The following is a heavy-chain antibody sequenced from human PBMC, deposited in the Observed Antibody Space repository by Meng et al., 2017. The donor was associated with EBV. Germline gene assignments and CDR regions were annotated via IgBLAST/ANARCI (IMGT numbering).Heavy chain of an antibody. CDR3: VRGPPVGVPGPGDY. J-gene: IGHJ4*02. D-gene: IGHD2-21*01. CDR1: GYAFTSYI. V-gene: IGHV1-3*01. Sequence: QVQFWQSGAEVKNPGASVKVSCKASGYAFTSYILHWVRQAPGQRLEWMGWINVGVGYTKYSQKFQGRVTISSDTSATTGYMELSSLRSEDTAVYYCVRGPPVGVPGPGDYWGQGTLVTVS. CDR2: INVGVGYT.